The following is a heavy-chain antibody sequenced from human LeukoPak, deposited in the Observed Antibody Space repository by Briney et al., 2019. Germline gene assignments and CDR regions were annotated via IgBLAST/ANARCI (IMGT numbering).Heavy chain of an antibody. J-gene: IGHJ4*02. CDR2: ISAYNGNT. CDR3: ARGGYCSGGSCYAFDY. V-gene: IGHV1-18*01. D-gene: IGHD2-15*01. CDR1: GYTFTSYG. Sequence: APVKVSCKASGYTFTSYGISWVRQAPGHGLECMGWISAYNGNTNYAQKLQGRVTMTTDTSTSPAYMELRSLRSDDTAVYYCARGGYCSGGSCYAFDYWGQGTLVTVSS.